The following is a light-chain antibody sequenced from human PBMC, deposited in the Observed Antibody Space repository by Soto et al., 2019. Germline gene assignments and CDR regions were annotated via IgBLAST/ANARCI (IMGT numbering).Light chain of an antibody. J-gene: IGLJ2*01. CDR1: SSNIGTNY. V-gene: IGLV1-47*01. Sequence: QSVLTQSPSASGTPGQRVTVSSSGSSSNIGTNYVYWYQQLPVTAPKVLIYSTDKRPSGVPDRFSGSKSGTSDSLAISGLRSEDEADYYCAAWEDSLRGPVFGGGTKLTVL. CDR2: STD. CDR3: AAWEDSLRGPV.